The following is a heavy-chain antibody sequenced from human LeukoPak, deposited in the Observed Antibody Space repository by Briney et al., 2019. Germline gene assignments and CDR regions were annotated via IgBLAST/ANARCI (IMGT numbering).Heavy chain of an antibody. V-gene: IGHV3-30*04. D-gene: IGHD1-7*01. J-gene: IGHJ4*02. CDR3: ARKGGTMTTYRPFDY. CDR2: ISYDGNEK. Sequence: GGSLRLSCAASGFTFSSYTMHWVRQASGTGLQWVAVISYDGNEKFYADSVRGRFTISRDSSKNTLYLEMNSLRPDDTAIYYCARKGGTMTTYRPFDYWGQGTLVTVSS. CDR1: GFTFSSYT.